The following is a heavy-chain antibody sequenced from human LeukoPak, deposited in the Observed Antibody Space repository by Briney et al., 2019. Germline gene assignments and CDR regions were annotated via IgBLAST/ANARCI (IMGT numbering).Heavy chain of an antibody. CDR3: ARDNSVRDEAWWFNP. Sequence: GASVKVSCKASGGTFSSYAISWVRQAPGQGLEWMGGIIPIFGTANYAQKFQGRVTLTRDMSTSTDYLELSSLRSEDTAVYYCARDNSVRDEAWWFNPWSQGTLVTVSS. D-gene: IGHD5-24*01. J-gene: IGHJ5*02. V-gene: IGHV1-69*05. CDR1: GGTFSSYA. CDR2: IIPIFGTA.